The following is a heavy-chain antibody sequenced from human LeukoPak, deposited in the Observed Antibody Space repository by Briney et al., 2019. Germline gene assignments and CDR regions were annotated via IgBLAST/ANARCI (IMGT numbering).Heavy chain of an antibody. CDR3: ARIYYDSSGCRLFDY. Sequence: GGSLRLSCAASGFTFSSYWMSWVRQAPGKGLEWVPNIKEEGSGKYYVDSVKGRFTISRDNAKNSLYLQMNSLRAEDTAVYYCARIYYDSSGCRLFDYWGQGTLVTVSS. V-gene: IGHV3-7*02. CDR1: GFTFSSYW. D-gene: IGHD3-22*01. J-gene: IGHJ4*02. CDR2: IKEEGSGK.